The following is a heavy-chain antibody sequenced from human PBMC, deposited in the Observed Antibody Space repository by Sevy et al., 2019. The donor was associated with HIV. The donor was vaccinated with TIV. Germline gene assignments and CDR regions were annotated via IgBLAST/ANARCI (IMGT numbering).Heavy chain of an antibody. Sequence: GGSLRLSCTASGFIFSNVWMSWVRQAPGKGLEWVGRIKTETDGGTIDNAAPVKDRFTISRDDSKNTLYLEMNTLKTGETAVYFCTTGHDSGAIFDYWGQGTLVTVSS. V-gene: IGHV3-15*01. D-gene: IGHD2-8*02. CDR1: GFIFSNVW. CDR2: IKTETDGGTI. CDR3: TTGHDSGAIFDY. J-gene: IGHJ4*02.